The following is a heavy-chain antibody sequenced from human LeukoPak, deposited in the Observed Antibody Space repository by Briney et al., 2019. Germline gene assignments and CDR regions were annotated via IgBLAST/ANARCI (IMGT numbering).Heavy chain of an antibody. CDR3: ARGVRGYCSSTSCYGWFDP. CDR2: IYCSGST. J-gene: IGHJ5*02. CDR1: GGSISSGGYY. V-gene: IGHV4-31*03. Sequence: SETLSLTCTVSGGSISSGGYYWSWIRQHPGKGLEWSGNIYCSGSTYYNPSLKSRVTVSVDTSKNQLSLKLSSVTAADTAVYHCARGVRGYCSSTSCYGWFDPRRQGTLVTVSS. D-gene: IGHD2-2*01.